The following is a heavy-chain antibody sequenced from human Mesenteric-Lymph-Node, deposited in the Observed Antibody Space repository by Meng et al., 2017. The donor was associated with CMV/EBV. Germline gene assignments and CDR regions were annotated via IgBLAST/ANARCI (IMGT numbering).Heavy chain of an antibody. CDR1: GFTFSSYA. CDR2: ISYNENIK. CDR3: ASDHLAVVVPSTNIDL. D-gene: IGHD2-2*01. J-gene: IGHJ4*02. V-gene: IGHV3-30-3*01. Sequence: GESLKISCAASGFTFSSYAMHWVRQAPGKGLEWVAVISYNENIKYYADSVKGRFSISRDNPKNTLYLQMNSLRAGDTAVYYCASDHLAVVVPSTNIDLWGQGALVTVSS.